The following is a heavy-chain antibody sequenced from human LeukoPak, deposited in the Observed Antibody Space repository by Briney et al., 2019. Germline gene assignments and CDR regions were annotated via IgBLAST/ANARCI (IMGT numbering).Heavy chain of an antibody. J-gene: IGHJ5*02. CDR3: ARAGVPAAKDNWFDP. CDR2: INHSGST. CDR1: GGSFSGHY. Sequence: SETLSLTCAVYGGSFSGHYWSWIRQPPGKGLEWIGEINHSGSTNYNPSLKSRVTISVDTSKNQFSLKLSSVTAADTAVYYCARAGVPAAKDNWFDPWGQGTLVTVSS. V-gene: IGHV4-34*01. D-gene: IGHD2-2*01.